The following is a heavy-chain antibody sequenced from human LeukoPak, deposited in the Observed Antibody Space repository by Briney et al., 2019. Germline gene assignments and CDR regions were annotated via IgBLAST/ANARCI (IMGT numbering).Heavy chain of an antibody. J-gene: IGHJ5*02. V-gene: IGHV3-30*02. Sequence: GGSLRLSCAASGFTFSSYGMHWVRQAPGKGLEWVAFIRYDGSNKYYADSVKGRFTISRDNSKNTLYLQMNSLRAEDTAVYYCARERDDFWSGPGRWFDPWGQGTLVTVSS. CDR2: IRYDGSNK. CDR3: ARERDDFWSGPGRWFDP. CDR1: GFTFSSYG. D-gene: IGHD3-3*01.